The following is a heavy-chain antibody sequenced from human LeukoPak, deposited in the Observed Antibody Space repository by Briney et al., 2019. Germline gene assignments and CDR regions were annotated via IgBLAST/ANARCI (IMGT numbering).Heavy chain of an antibody. CDR3: AKVRDTRDWYKDAFDI. CDR1: GFTFTSYA. CDR2: ITGTGGST. Sequence: GGSLRLSCAAPGFTFTSYAMSWVRQAPGKGLEWVSAITGTGGSTYYAASVKGRFTVSRDNSKNTLYLQMSSLRAEDTAMYYCAKVRDTRDWYKDAFDIWGQGTRVTVSS. D-gene: IGHD3/OR15-3a*01. J-gene: IGHJ3*02. V-gene: IGHV3-23*01.